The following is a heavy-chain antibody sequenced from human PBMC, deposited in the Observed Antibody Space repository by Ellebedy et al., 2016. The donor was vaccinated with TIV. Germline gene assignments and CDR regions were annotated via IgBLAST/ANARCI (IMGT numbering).Heavy chain of an antibody. CDR2: IYYTGTT. J-gene: IGHJ4*02. V-gene: IGHV4-59*03. Sequence: MPSETLSLTCTVPGGPISNYYWRWIRQPPGKELEWIGHIYYTGTTNYNPSFKSRVTISVETSNNQFSLKLSSVTAAYTAVDYCAGIGSNWDFDYWGQGTLVTVSS. CDR1: GGPISNYY. D-gene: IGHD7-27*01. CDR3: AGIGSNWDFDY.